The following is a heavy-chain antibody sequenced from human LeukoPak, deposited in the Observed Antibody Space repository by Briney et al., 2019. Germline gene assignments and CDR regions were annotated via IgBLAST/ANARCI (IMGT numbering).Heavy chain of an antibody. CDR2: ISSSGSTI. J-gene: IGHJ3*02. D-gene: IGHD4-17*01. CDR3: ARVVDYGDYEDAFDI. Sequence: GGSLRLSCAASGFTFSDYYMSWIRQAPGKGLEWVSYISSSGSTIYYADSVKGRFTISRDNAKNSLYLQMNSLRAEDTAVYYCARVVDYGDYEDAFDIWGQGAMVTVSS. V-gene: IGHV3-11*01. CDR1: GFTFSDYY.